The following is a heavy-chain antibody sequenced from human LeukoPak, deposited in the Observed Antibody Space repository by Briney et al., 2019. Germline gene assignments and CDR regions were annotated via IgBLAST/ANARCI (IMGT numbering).Heavy chain of an antibody. V-gene: IGHV4-34*01. J-gene: IGHJ4*02. D-gene: IGHD7-27*01. CDR2: INHSGST. CDR1: GGSFSGYY. Sequence: SETLSLTCAVYGGSFSGYYWSWIRQPPGKGLEWIGEINHSGSTNYNPSLKSRVTISVDTSKNQFSLKLSSVTAADTAVYYCARGRRLRNRGFSPQPFDYWGQGTLVTVSS. CDR3: ARGRRLRNRGFSPQPFDY.